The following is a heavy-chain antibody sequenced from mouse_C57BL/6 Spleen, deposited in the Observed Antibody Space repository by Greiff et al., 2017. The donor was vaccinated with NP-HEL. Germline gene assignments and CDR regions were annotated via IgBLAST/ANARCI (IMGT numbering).Heavy chain of an antibody. J-gene: IGHJ3*01. CDR2: INYDGSST. D-gene: IGHD3-2*02. V-gene: IGHV5-16*01. Sequence: EVKLVESEGGLVQPGSSMKLSCTASGFTFSDYYMAWVRQVPEKGLEWVAHINYDGSSTYYLDSLKSRFIISRDNAKNILYLQMSSLKSEDTATYYCAREDSSGYVWFAYWGQGTLVTVSA. CDR3: AREDSSGYVWFAY. CDR1: GFTFSDYY.